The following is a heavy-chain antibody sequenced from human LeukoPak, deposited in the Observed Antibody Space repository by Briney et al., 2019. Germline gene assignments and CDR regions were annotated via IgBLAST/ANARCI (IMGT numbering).Heavy chain of an antibody. V-gene: IGHV4-34*01. CDR1: GFSVSSKY. Sequence: PGGSLRLSCAASGFSVSSKYMSWIRQPPGKGLEWIGEINHSGSTNYNPSLKSRVTISVDTSKNQFSLKLSSVTAADTAVYYCARHPAFYDYVWGSYRTYYFDYWGQGTLVTVSS. CDR3: ARHPAFYDYVWGSYRTYYFDY. J-gene: IGHJ4*02. D-gene: IGHD3-16*02. CDR2: INHSGST.